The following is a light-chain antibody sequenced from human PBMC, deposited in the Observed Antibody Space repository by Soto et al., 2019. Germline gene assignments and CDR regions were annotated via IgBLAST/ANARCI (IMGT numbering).Light chain of an antibody. CDR1: SSDVGGSNY. CDR2: EVS. V-gene: IGLV2-14*01. J-gene: IGLJ1*01. Sequence: QSVLTQPASVSGSPGQSITLSCTGTSSDVGGSNYVSWYQQHPGKAPKLSIYEVSKRPAGISNRFSGSKSGNTASLTISGLQAEDEADYYCNSYTYSNTEVFGTGTKVTVL. CDR3: NSYTYSNTEV.